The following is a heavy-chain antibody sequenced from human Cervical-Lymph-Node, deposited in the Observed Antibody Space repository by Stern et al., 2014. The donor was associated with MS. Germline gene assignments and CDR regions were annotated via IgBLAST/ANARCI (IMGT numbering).Heavy chain of an antibody. CDR2: IIPIFGTA. CDR1: GGTFSSYA. V-gene: IGHV1-69*01. D-gene: IGHD6-19*01. CDR3: ARRSSGWYPDWYFDL. J-gene: IGHJ2*01. Sequence: DQLVESGAEVKKPGSSVKVSCKASGGTFSSYAISWVRQAPGQGLEWMGGIIPIFGTANYAQKFQGRVTITADESTSTAYMELSSLRSEDTAVYYCARRSSGWYPDWYFDLWGRGTLVTVSS.